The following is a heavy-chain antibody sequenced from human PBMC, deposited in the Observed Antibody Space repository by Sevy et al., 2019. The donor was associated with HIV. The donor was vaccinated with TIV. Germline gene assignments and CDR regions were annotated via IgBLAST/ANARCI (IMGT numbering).Heavy chain of an antibody. CDR3: AKDRVTVFGVVVTFDS. D-gene: IGHD3-3*01. V-gene: IGHV3-23*01. CDR2: ISGCGYAT. J-gene: IGHJ4*02. Sequence: GGSLRLSCAASGFTFDSYAMHWVRQVAGKGLEWVSTISGCGYATYYADSVKGRFIISRDTSRNTLYLQMNSLRVEDSAVDFCAKDRVTVFGVVVTFDSWGQGTLVTVSS. CDR1: GFTFDSYA.